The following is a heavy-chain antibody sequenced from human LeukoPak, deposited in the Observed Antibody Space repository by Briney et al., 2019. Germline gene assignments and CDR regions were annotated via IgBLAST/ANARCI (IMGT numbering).Heavy chain of an antibody. CDR1: GYTLTELS. Sequence: ASVKVSCKVSGYTLTELSMHWVRQAPGKGLEWMGGFDPEDGETIYAQKFQGRVTMTEDTSTDTAYMELRSLRSDDTAVYYCARDWTSGDDGSFDYWGQGTLVTVSS. V-gene: IGHV1-24*01. CDR3: ARDWTSGDDGSFDY. D-gene: IGHD3/OR15-3a*01. CDR2: FDPEDGET. J-gene: IGHJ4*02.